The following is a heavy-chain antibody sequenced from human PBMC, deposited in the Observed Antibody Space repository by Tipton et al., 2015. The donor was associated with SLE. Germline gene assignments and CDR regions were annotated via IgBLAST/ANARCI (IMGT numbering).Heavy chain of an antibody. CDR2: IYYSGST. V-gene: IGHV4-39*02. CDR3: ASPAVAGFDY. Sequence: LRLSCTVSGGSITTTTYYWGWIRQSPGKGLEWIGSIYYSGSTYHNPSLKSRVTISVDTSKNHFSLKLDSVSAADAAVYYCASPAVAGFDYWGQGTLVTVSS. CDR1: GGSITTTTYY. D-gene: IGHD6-19*01. J-gene: IGHJ4*02.